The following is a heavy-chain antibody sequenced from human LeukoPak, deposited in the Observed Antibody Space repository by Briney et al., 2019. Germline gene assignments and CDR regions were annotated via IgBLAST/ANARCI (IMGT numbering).Heavy chain of an antibody. CDR3: AKDGGYCLDY. Sequence: GGSLRLSCAASGFTFCTYSMNWVRQAPGKGLGWVSYISISSTIYYADSVKGRFTISRDNSKNTLYLQMNSLRAEDTAVYYCAKDGGYCLDYWGQGTLVTVSS. CDR1: GFTFCTYS. V-gene: IGHV3-48*01. J-gene: IGHJ4*02. D-gene: IGHD2-21*02. CDR2: ISISSTI.